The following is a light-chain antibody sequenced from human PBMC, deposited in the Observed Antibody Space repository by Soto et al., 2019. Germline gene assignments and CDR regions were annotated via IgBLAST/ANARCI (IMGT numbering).Light chain of an antibody. CDR2: DAS. CDR1: QDITNY. Sequence: DIQMTQSPSSLSASVGDRVTITCQANQDITNYLNWYQQKPGKAPKLLIYDASNLETGVPSRFSGSGSGTDFTFTISNLQPEDYATYYCQQYDDLPRTFGRGTKVEI. V-gene: IGKV1-33*01. CDR3: QQYDDLPRT. J-gene: IGKJ4*01.